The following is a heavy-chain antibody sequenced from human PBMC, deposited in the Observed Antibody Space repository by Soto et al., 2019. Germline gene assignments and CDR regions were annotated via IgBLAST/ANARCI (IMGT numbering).Heavy chain of an antibody. Sequence: GASVKVSFKLSGDTFTRYYIHWVRQAPGQGLEWMGRINPNSGDTKYAQSFQGRVTMTRDTSINTAYMELSRLRSDDTAVYYCARGGGSSFFDYWGQGILVTVSS. CDR3: ARGGGSSFFDY. CDR1: GDTFTRYY. J-gene: IGHJ4*02. D-gene: IGHD2-2*01. CDR2: INPNSGDT. V-gene: IGHV1-2*06.